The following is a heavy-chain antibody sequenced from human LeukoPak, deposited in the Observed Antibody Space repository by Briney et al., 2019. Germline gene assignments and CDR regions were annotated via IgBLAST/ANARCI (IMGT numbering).Heavy chain of an antibody. Sequence: GGSLRLSCAASGFTFSSYSMNWVRQPPGKGLEWVSSISSSSSYIYYADSVKGRFTISRDNAKNSLYLQMNSLRAEDTAVYYCARFSVTGIAVAGTNRFDYWGQGTLVTVSS. V-gene: IGHV3-21*01. D-gene: IGHD6-19*01. CDR3: ARFSVTGIAVAGTNRFDY. J-gene: IGHJ4*02. CDR1: GFTFSSYS. CDR2: ISSSSSYI.